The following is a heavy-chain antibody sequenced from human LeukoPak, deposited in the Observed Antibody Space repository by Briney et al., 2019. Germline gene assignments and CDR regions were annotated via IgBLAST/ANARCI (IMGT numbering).Heavy chain of an antibody. D-gene: IGHD2-15*01. V-gene: IGHV4-4*09. CDR1: GGSISSYY. CDR2: IYTSGST. Sequence: SETLSLTCTVSGGSISSYYWSWIRQPPGKGLEWIGYIYTSGSTNYNPSLKSRVTISVDTSKSQFSLKLSSVTAADTAVYYCARVAYYYYYTDVWGKGTTVTVSS. J-gene: IGHJ6*03. CDR3: ARVAYYYYYTDV.